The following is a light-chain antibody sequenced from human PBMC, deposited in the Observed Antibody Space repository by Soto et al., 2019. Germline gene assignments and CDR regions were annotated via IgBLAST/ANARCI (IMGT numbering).Light chain of an antibody. V-gene: IGKV3D-20*02. J-gene: IGKJ4*01. Sequence: EIVLTQSPGTLSLSPGDTATLCLMASQSVSSSYLAWYQQNPGQAPRLLIYGASSRATGIPDRFSGSGSGTDFTLTISSLEPEDFAVYYCQQRSNPLTFGGGTKVDIK. CDR3: QQRSNPLT. CDR1: QSVSSSY. CDR2: GAS.